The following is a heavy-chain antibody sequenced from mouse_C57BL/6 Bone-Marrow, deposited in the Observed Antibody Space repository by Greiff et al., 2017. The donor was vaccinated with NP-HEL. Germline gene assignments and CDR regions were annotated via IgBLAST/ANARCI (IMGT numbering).Heavy chain of an antibody. J-gene: IGHJ3*01. CDR2: IYPGDGDT. Sequence: QVQLQQSGPELVKPGASVKISCKASGYAFSSSWMNWVKQRPGKGLEWIGRIYPGDGDTNYNGKFKGKATLTADKSSSTAYMQLSSLTSEDSAVYFCARESSGYCWFAYWGQGTLVTVSA. D-gene: IGHD3-2*02. CDR3: ARESSGYCWFAY. V-gene: IGHV1-82*01. CDR1: GYAFSSSW.